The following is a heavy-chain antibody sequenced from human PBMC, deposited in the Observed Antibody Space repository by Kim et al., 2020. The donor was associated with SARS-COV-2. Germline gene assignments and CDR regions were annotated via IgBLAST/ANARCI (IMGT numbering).Heavy chain of an antibody. V-gene: IGHV5-51*01. D-gene: IGHD6-13*01. CDR1: GFYFSNYW. CDR2: IYAGDSQT. J-gene: IGHJ6*02. CDR3: ARPRYSTSWYGMDV. Sequence: GESLKISCEGYGFYFSNYWIAWVRQMPGKGLEWMGMIYAGDSQTRYSPSFQGQVTISVDKSIGTAYLQWSNPQASDTAKYYCARPRYSTSWYGMDVWGQGTSLTVPS.